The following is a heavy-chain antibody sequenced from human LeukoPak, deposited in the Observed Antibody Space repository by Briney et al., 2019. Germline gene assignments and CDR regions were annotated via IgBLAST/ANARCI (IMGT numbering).Heavy chain of an antibody. D-gene: IGHD2-15*01. J-gene: IGHJ3*02. CDR3: ARDHKTTPAAFDI. V-gene: IGHV4-31*03. CDR1: GGSISSGGYY. Sequence: PSETLSLTCTVSGGSISSGGYYWSWIRQHPGKGLEWIGYIYYSGSTYYNPSLKSRVTISVDTSKNQFSLKLSSVTAADTAVYYCARDHKTTPAAFDIWGQGTMVTVSS. CDR2: IYYSGST.